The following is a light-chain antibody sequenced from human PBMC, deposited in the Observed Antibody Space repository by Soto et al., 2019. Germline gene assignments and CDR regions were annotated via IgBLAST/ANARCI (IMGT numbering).Light chain of an antibody. CDR1: QSVGSY. CDR2: DAS. CDR3: QQRSDWPPLYT. Sequence: EIVLTQSPATLALSPGERATLSCRASQSVGSYLAWYQQKPGQAPRLLIFDASNRATGIPARFSGSGSGTDSTLTISSLEPEDFAIYYCQQRSDWPPLYTFGQGTKLEIK. J-gene: IGKJ2*01. V-gene: IGKV3-11*01.